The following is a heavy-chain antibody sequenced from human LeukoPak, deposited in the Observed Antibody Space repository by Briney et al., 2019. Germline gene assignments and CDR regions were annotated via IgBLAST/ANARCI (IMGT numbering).Heavy chain of an antibody. Sequence: GESLKISCKGSGYNFTNNWIGWVRQMTGKGLEWMGIIYPGDSDTRYSPSFQGQVTFSADKSISTAYLQWSSLKASDTAMYYCARQYNYGLFDYWGQGTLVTVSS. J-gene: IGHJ4*02. V-gene: IGHV5-51*01. D-gene: IGHD5-18*01. CDR3: ARQYNYGLFDY. CDR1: GYNFTNNW. CDR2: IYPGDSDT.